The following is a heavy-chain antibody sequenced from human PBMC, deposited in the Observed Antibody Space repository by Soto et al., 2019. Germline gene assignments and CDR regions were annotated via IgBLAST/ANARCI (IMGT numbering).Heavy chain of an antibody. Sequence: ASVKVSCKTSGYTFNTYGINWVRQAPGQGLELMGWINPNSGGTNYAQKFQGRVTMTRDTSISTAYMELSRLRSDDTAVYYCARGSAQDGFDYWGQGTLVTVSS. J-gene: IGHJ4*02. CDR2: INPNSGGT. CDR1: GYTFNTYG. CDR3: ARGSAQDGFDY. V-gene: IGHV1-2*02.